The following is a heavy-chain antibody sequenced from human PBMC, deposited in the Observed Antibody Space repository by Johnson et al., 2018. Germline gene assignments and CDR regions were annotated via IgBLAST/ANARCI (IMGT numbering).Heavy chain of an antibody. D-gene: IGHD2-15*01. CDR3: ASAYCSGRSCPLYYYMDV. J-gene: IGHJ6*03. CDR1: SDSISNYF. CDR2: IYYTGKTT. Sequence: QVQLQESGPGLVKPSETLSLTCSVSSDSISNYFWSWIRQPPGKALEWIGYIYYTGKTTKYNPSLNSRVTMSVDTSKNPFSLKLSSVTAADTAIYYCASAYCSGRSCPLYYYMDVWGHGTTVTV. V-gene: IGHV4-59*01.